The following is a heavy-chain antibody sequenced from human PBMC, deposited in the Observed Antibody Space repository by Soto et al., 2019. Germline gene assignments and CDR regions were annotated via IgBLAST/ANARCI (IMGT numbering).Heavy chain of an antibody. CDR2: ISYDGSNK. CDR3: SRASIGWYKDAFDI. D-gene: IGHD6-19*01. Sequence: QVQLVESGGGVVQPGRSLRLSCAASGFTFSSYAMHWVRQAPGKGLEWVAVISYDGSNKYSADSVKGRFTISRDNSKNTLYLQMNSLRAEDTAVYYCSRASIGWYKDAFDIWGQGTMVTVSS. V-gene: IGHV3-30-3*01. CDR1: GFTFSSYA. J-gene: IGHJ3*02.